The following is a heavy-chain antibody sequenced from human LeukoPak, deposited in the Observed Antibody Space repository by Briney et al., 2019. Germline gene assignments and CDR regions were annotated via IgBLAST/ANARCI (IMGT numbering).Heavy chain of an antibody. V-gene: IGHV3-23*01. CDR2: ISGSGGST. J-gene: IGHJ4*02. CDR1: GFTFSSYA. CDR3: AKDGREYCSSTSCYEGY. D-gene: IGHD2-2*01. Sequence: GGSLRLSCAASGFTFSSYAMSWVRQAPGKGLEWVSAISGSGGSTYYADSVKGRFTISRDNSKNTLYLQMNSLRAEDTAVYYCAKDGREYCSSTSCYEGYWGQGTLVTVSS.